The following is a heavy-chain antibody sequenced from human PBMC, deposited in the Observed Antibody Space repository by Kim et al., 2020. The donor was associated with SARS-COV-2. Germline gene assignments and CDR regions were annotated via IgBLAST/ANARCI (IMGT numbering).Heavy chain of an antibody. CDR2: IYDSGSA. Sequence: SETLSLTCTVSGGSVSTPTYYWTWIRQSPGKGLEWIGYIYDSGSANYNPSLMSRITISVDTSKNQFSLKLRSVTAADTALYYCATLQSVSSRNCFDSWGQGTLVTVSS. D-gene: IGHD6-6*01. V-gene: IGHV4-61*01. CDR1: GGSVSTPTYY. J-gene: IGHJ5*01. CDR3: ATLQSVSSRNCFDS.